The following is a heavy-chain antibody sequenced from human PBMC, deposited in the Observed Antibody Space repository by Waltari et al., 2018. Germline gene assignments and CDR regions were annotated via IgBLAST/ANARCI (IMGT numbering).Heavy chain of an antibody. D-gene: IGHD3-3*01. CDR3: ARVTYYDFWSGYHYGMDV. V-gene: IGHV4-39*01. CDR2: IYYSGST. J-gene: IGHJ6*02. CDR1: GGSISSSSYY. Sequence: QLQLQESGPGLVKPSETLSLTCTVSGGSISSSSYYWGWTRQPPGKGLEWIGIIYYSGSTYYNPSLKSRVTISVDTSKNQFSLKLSSVTAADTAVYYCARVTYYDFWSGYHYGMDVWGQGTTVTVSS.